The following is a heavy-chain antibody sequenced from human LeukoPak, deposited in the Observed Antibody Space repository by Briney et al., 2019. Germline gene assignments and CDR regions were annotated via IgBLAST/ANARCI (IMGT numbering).Heavy chain of an antibody. Sequence: PSETLSLTCAVYGGSFSGYYWSWIRQPPGKGLEWIGETNHSGSTSYNPSLKSRVTISVDTSKNQFSLKLSSVTAADTAVYYCARAGGNLGDSDAFDIWGQGTMVTVSS. CDR3: ARAGGNLGDSDAFDI. D-gene: IGHD2-21*02. CDR2: TNHSGST. J-gene: IGHJ3*02. CDR1: GGSFSGYY. V-gene: IGHV4-34*01.